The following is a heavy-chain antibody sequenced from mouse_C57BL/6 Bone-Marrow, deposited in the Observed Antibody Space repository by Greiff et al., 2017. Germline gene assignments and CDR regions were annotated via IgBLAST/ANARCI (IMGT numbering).Heavy chain of an antibody. Sequence: QVQLQQSGAELARPGASVKLSCKASGYTFTSYGISWVKQRTGQGLEWIGEIYPRSGNTYYNEKFKGKATLTADKSSSTAYMELRSLTSEDSAVXVCARATMVTQFAYWGQGTLVTVSA. CDR2: IYPRSGNT. CDR1: GYTFTSYG. V-gene: IGHV1-81*01. J-gene: IGHJ3*01. D-gene: IGHD2-2*01. CDR3: ARATMVTQFAY.